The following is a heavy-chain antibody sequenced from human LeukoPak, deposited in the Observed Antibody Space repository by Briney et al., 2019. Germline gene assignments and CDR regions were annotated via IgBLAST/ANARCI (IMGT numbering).Heavy chain of an antibody. D-gene: IGHD3-22*01. CDR3: AAEYRGYYDSSGSFDY. Sequence: PSETPSLTCTVSGGSISSYYWSWIRQPPGKGLEWIGYIYYSGSTNYNPSLKSRVTISVDTSKNQFSLKLSSATAADTAVYYCAAEYRGYYDSSGSFDYWGQGTLVTVSS. CDR2: IYYSGST. J-gene: IGHJ4*02. CDR1: GGSISSYY. V-gene: IGHV4-59*01.